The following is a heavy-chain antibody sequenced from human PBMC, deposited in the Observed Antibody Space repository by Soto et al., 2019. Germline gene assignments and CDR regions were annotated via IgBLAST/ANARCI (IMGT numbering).Heavy chain of an antibody. CDR2: INHSGST. CDR3: ARNCSTTSCQIWGFDY. V-gene: IGHV4-34*01. D-gene: IGHD2-2*01. Sequence: KPSETLSLTCAVYGGSFSGYYWSWIRQPPGKGLEWIGEINHSGSTNYSPSLKSRVTISVDTSKNQFSLKLSSVTAADTAVYYCARNCSTTSCQIWGFDYWGQGTLVTVSS. CDR1: GGSFSGYY. J-gene: IGHJ4*02.